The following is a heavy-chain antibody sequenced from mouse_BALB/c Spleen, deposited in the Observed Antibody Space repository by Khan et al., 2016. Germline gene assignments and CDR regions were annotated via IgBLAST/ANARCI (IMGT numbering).Heavy chain of an antibody. Sequence: QIQLVQSGPELKKPGETVKISCKASGYTFTNYGMNWVKQAPGKGLKWMGWINTYTGEPTYADDFKGRFAFSLETSASTAYLQINNLKNEDMATYFCATYYLDYFDYWGQGTTLTVSS. CDR1: GYTFTNYG. D-gene: IGHD1-1*01. J-gene: IGHJ2*01. V-gene: IGHV9-1*02. CDR2: INTYTGEP. CDR3: ATYYLDYFDY.